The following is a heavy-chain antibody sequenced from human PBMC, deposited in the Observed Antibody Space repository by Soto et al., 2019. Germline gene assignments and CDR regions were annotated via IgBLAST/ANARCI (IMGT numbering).Heavy chain of an antibody. CDR2: IKSRTDGGTS. D-gene: IGHD3-16*01. J-gene: IGHJ4*01. CDR1: GLIFSKAW. CDR3: TTESDSSAITVRLDY. V-gene: IGHV3-15*07. Sequence: GGSLRLSCAASGLIFSKAWINWVRQAPGKGLEWVGRIKSRTDGGTSDYGAPAKGRFAISRDDSRNIVYMQMNSLKIEDTGVYYCTTESDSSAITVRLDYWRHGTLVTVSS.